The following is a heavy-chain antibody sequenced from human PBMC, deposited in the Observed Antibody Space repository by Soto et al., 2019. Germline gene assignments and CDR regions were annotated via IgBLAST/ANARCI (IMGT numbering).Heavy chain of an antibody. CDR2: IIPIFGTA. D-gene: IGHD3-3*01. CDR1: GGTFSSYA. Sequence: ASVKVSCKASGGTFSSYAISWVRQAPGQGLEWMGGIIPIFGTANYAQKFQGRVTITADKSTSTAYMELSSLRSEDTAVYYCARDGPYYDFWSGYSNWFDPWGQGTLVTVSS. V-gene: IGHV1-69*06. J-gene: IGHJ5*02. CDR3: ARDGPYYDFWSGYSNWFDP.